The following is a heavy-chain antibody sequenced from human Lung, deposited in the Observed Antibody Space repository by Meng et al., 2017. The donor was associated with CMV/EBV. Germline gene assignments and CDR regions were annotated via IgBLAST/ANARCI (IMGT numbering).Heavy chain of an antibody. CDR3: ASGTPGRSYCDY. CDR2: FVNYVDT. CDR1: VYTFGSYG. D-gene: IGHD2-15*01. J-gene: IGHJ4*02. V-gene: IGHV1-18*01. Sequence: SGPDVKNPGAALGLPCNASVYTFGSYGICLVRQAPGQGLEWMGWFVNYVDTYPAPKFQGRVTMTTDTHTNTAFMELRSLTSDDTAVYYCASGTPGRSYCDYWGQGTLVTVSS.